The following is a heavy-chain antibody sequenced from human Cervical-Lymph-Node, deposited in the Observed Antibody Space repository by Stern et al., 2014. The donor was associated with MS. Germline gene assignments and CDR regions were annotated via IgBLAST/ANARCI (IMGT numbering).Heavy chain of an antibody. D-gene: IGHD4-17*01. CDR3: AREYGDGNYFDF. CDR2: VYNSRST. CDR1: GGSISSYY. J-gene: IGHJ4*02. Sequence: QVQLQESGPGLVKPSETLSLTCTVSGGSISSYYWSWIRQPPGKGLEWIGYVYNSRSTNDNPSLKSRVTISVDTSKNQFSLKLRSVSAADTAVYYCAREYGDGNYFDFWGQGTLVTVSS. V-gene: IGHV4-59*01.